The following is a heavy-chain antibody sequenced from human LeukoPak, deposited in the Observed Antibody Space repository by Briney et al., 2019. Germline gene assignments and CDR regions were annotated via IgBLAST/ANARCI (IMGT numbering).Heavy chain of an antibody. Sequence: PGGSLRLSCAASGFTFSSYAMHWVRQAPGKGLEWVAVISYDGSNKYYADSVKGRFTISRDNAKNSLYLQMNSLRAEDTAVYYCARDQVDVDTAMVGEDYYYGMDVWGQGTTVTVSS. CDR3: ARDQVDVDTAMVGEDYYYGMDV. CDR1: GFTFSSYA. CDR2: ISYDGSNK. D-gene: IGHD5-18*01. V-gene: IGHV3-30*04. J-gene: IGHJ6*02.